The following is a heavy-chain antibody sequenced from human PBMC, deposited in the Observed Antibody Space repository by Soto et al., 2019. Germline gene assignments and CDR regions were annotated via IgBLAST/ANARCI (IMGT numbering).Heavy chain of an antibody. D-gene: IGHD3-16*01. CDR2: IYYSGSA. Sequence: PSETLSLTCTVSGGSISSGDYYWSWVRQPPGKGLEWIGYIYYSGSAYYNPSLKSRVTISVDTSKNQFSLKLSSVTAADTAVYYCARGRGGANWFDPWGQGTPVTVSS. CDR1: GGSISSGDYY. CDR3: ARGRGGANWFDP. J-gene: IGHJ5*02. V-gene: IGHV4-30-4*01.